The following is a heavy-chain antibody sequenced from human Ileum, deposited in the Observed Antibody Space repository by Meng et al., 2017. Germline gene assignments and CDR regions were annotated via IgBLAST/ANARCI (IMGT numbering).Heavy chain of an antibody. D-gene: IGHD4-23*01. CDR1: GGSISSSNW. CDR3: ARYILRWGYYFDY. V-gene: IGHV4-4*02. J-gene: IGHJ4*02. Sequence: QGRLREAGPGLVKPSGTLSLTCAVSGGSISSSNWWSWVRQPPGKGLEWIGEIYHSGSTNYNPSLKSRVTISVDKSKNQFSLKLSSVTAADTAVYYCARYILRWGYYFDYWGQGTLVTVSS. CDR2: IYHSGST.